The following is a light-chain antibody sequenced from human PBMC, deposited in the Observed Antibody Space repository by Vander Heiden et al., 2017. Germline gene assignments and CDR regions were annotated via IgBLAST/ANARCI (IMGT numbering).Light chain of an antibody. CDR2: AAS. Sequence: DIQMTQSPSPLSASVGDRVTITCRASQSISTYLNWYHQKPGKAPELLIYAASSLQSGVPSRFSGSGSGADFTLTISSLQAEDFVTYYCQQSYSTPHTFGQGTRLEIK. V-gene: IGKV1-39*01. CDR3: QQSYSTPHT. CDR1: QSISTY. J-gene: IGKJ2*01.